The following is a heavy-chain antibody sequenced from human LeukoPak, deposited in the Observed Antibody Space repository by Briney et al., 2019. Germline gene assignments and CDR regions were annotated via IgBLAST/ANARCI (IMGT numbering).Heavy chain of an antibody. CDR1: GFSFRTYS. D-gene: IGHD3-3*01. V-gene: IGHV3-48*01. CDR2: ISSSSSTM. CDR3: AREDFWSGFNWFDP. Sequence: GGSLRLSCAASGFSFRTYSMNWVRQAPGKGLEWVSYISSSSSTMYYADSVKGRFTISRDNAKNSLYLQMNSLRAEDTAVYYCAREDFWSGFNWFDPWGQGTLVTVSS. J-gene: IGHJ5*02.